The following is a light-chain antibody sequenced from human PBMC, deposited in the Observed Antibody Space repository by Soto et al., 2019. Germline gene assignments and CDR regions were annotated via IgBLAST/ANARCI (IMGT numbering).Light chain of an antibody. CDR1: QSISSY. CDR3: QQSYNTPST. Sequence: DIPMTQSPSSLSASVGDRVTITCRASQSISSYLNWYQQKPGKAPKLLIYAASSLQSGVPSRFSGSGSGTDFTLTISSLQPEDFATYFCQQSYNTPSTFGQGTKLEI. J-gene: IGKJ1*01. V-gene: IGKV1-39*01. CDR2: AAS.